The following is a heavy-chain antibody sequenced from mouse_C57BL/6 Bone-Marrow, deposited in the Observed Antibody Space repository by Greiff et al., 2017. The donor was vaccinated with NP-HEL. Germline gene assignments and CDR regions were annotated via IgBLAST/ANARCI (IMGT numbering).Heavy chain of an antibody. Sequence: EVHLVESGGGLVKPGGSLKLSCAASGFTFSDYGMHWVRQAPEKGLEWVAYISSGSSTIYYADTVKGRFTISRDNAKNTLCLQMTSLRSEDTAMYYCARSRVARYFDVWGTGTTVTVSS. D-gene: IGHD1-1*02. CDR2: ISSGSSTI. CDR1: GFTFSDYG. CDR3: ARSRVARYFDV. J-gene: IGHJ1*03. V-gene: IGHV5-17*01.